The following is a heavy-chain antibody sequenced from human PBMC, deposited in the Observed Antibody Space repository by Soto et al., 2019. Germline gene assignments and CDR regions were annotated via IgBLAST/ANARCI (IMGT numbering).Heavy chain of an antibody. CDR3: ATEGATFVGDYYYYYMDV. CDR2: FDPEDGET. J-gene: IGHJ6*03. V-gene: IGHV1-24*01. CDR1: GYTLTELS. Sequence: ASVKLCCKVSGYTLTELSMHWVRQAPGKGLEWMGGFDPEDGETIYAQKFQGRVTMTEDTSTDTAYMELSSLRSEDTAVYYCATEGATFVGDYYYYYMDVWGKGTTVTVSS. D-gene: IGHD1-26*01.